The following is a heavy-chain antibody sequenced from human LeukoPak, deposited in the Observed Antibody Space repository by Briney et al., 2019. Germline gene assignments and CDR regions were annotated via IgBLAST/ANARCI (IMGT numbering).Heavy chain of an antibody. Sequence: GESLKISCQGSGSSFTSYWIGWVRQLPGKGLEWMGIIYPGDSDTRYSPSFRGQVTISADKSISTAYLQWSSLKASDTAMYYCARSQVTAGYQDAFDIWGQGTMVTVSS. CDR2: IYPGDSDT. D-gene: IGHD5-18*01. CDR1: GSSFTSYW. CDR3: ARSQVTAGYQDAFDI. J-gene: IGHJ3*02. V-gene: IGHV5-51*01.